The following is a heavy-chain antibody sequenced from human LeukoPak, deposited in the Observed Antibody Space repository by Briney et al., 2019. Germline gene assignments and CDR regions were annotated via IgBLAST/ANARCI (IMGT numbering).Heavy chain of an antibody. J-gene: IGHJ6*02. Sequence: SETLSLTCTVSGGSISSSYWGWIRQPPGEGLEWIGYIHYGGSTTYNPSLESRVTISVDASKKQFSLRLHSVTAADTAVYYCARDFEAAVPYYYAMDVWGQGTTVTVSS. CDR2: IHYGGST. D-gene: IGHD6-13*01. CDR3: ARDFEAAVPYYYAMDV. V-gene: IGHV4-59*01. CDR1: GGSISSSY.